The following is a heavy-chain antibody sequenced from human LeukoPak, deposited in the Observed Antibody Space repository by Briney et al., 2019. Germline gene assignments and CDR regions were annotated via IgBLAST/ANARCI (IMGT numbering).Heavy chain of an antibody. CDR1: GGSISSGGYY. J-gene: IGHJ5*02. Sequence: PSQTLSLTCTFSGGSISSGGYYWSWTRHHPGKGLEWIGYIYYSGCTHYNPSLKSSVTLSVDTSKNQFSLKLSSVTAADTAVYSGARASEYCSSTSCYNWFDPWGQGTLVTVSS. V-gene: IGHV4-31*01. CDR3: ARASEYCSSTSCYNWFDP. CDR2: IYYSGCT. D-gene: IGHD2-2*01.